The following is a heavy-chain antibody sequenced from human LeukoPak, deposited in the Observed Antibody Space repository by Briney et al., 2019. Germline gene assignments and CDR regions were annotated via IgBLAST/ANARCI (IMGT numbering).Heavy chain of an antibody. V-gene: IGHV4-34*01. CDR2: INHSGST. J-gene: IGHJ6*02. D-gene: IGHD3-9*01. Sequence: PSETLPLTCAVYGGSFSGYYWSWIRQPPGKGLEWIGEINHSGSTNYNPSLKSRVTISVDTSKNQFSLKLSSVTAADTAVYYCARVFPMLTTHYYGMDVWGQGTTVTVSS. CDR3: ARVFPMLTTHYYGMDV. CDR1: GGSFSGYY.